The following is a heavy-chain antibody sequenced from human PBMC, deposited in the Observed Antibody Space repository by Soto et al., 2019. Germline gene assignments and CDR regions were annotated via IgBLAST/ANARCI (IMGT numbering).Heavy chain of an antibody. CDR2: ISVRSDST. J-gene: IGHJ4*02. D-gene: IGHD5-12*01. CDR1: GFIFSSHA. V-gene: IGHV3-23*01. CDR3: ANSPPGGLYIVATILNFDF. Sequence: PGGSLRLSCAASGFIFSSHAMSWVRQAPGKGLEWVSGISVRSDSTYYADSVKGRFTISRDNSKNTLYLQMNSLRAEDTAVYYCANSPPGGLYIVATILNFDFWGQGTLVTVSS.